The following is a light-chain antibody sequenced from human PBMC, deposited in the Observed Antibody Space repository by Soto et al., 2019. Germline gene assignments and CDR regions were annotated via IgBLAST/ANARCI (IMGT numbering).Light chain of an antibody. CDR3: ASWDDTLSVPI. CDR1: RSDIGSNY. V-gene: IGLV1-47*01. J-gene: IGLJ2*01. Sequence: QSVLTQPPSASGTPGQRVTISCSGSRSDIGSNYVYWCQHLPGMAPKLLIYRNDQRPSGVPDRISGSRSGTSASLAIIGLRSEDEADYYCASWDDTLSVPIFGGGTKVTVL. CDR2: RND.